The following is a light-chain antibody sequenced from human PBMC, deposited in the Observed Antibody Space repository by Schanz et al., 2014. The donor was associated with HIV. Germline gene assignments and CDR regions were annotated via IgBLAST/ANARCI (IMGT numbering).Light chain of an antibody. Sequence: EIVLTQSPGTLSLSPGERATLSCRASQSVSSSFLAWYQQKPGQAPRLLIYAASTRVTGVPARFSGSGSGTDFTLTISSLQPEDVAVYYCQQYYRTPWTFGQGTKVEIK. CDR2: AAS. CDR3: QQYYRTPWT. J-gene: IGKJ1*01. CDR1: QSVSSSF. V-gene: IGKV3-20*01.